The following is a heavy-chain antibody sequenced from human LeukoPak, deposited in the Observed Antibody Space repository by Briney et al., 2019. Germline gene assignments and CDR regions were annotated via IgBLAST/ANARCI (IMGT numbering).Heavy chain of an antibody. J-gene: IGHJ3*02. CDR3: ARVGSKAYCGGDCYRSSAFDI. Sequence: GGSLRLSCAASGFTFSSYWMHWVRQAPGKGLVWVSRINSDGSSTSYADSVKGRFTISRDNAKNTLYLQMNSLRAEDTAVYYCARVGSKAYCGGDCYRSSAFDIWGQGTMVTVSS. CDR1: GFTFSSYW. CDR2: INSDGSST. D-gene: IGHD2-21*02. V-gene: IGHV3-74*01.